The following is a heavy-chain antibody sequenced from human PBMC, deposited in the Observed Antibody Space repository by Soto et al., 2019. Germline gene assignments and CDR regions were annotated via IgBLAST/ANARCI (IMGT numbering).Heavy chain of an antibody. Sequence: SETLSLTCTVSGGSISSSSYYWGWIRRPPGKGLEWIGSIYYSGSTYYNPSLKSRVTISVDTSKNQFSLKLSSVTAADTAVYYCATEEMVTITAHYFDYWGQGTLVTVSS. V-gene: IGHV4-39*01. CDR3: ATEEMVTITAHYFDY. CDR2: IYYSGST. D-gene: IGHD5-18*01. J-gene: IGHJ4*02. CDR1: GGSISSSSYY.